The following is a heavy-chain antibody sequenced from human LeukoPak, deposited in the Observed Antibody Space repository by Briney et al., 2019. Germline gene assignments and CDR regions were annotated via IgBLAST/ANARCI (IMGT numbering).Heavy chain of an antibody. J-gene: IGHJ6*02. D-gene: IGHD2-2*01. V-gene: IGHV1-18*01. CDR2: ISAYNGNT. CDR3: ARVSVGAAAIYYYYGMDV. Sequence: ASVKVSCKASGYTFTSYGISWVRQAPGQGLEWMGWISAYNGNTNYAQKLQGRVTMTRDTSTSTVYMELSSLRSEDTAVYYCARVSVGAAAIYYYYGMDVWGQGTTVTVSS. CDR1: GYTFTSYG.